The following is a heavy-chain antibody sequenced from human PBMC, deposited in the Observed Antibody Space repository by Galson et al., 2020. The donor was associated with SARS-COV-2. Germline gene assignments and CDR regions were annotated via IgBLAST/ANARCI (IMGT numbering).Heavy chain of an antibody. CDR2: IYYSGST. CDR1: GGSVSSGSYY. Sequence: SETLSLTCTVSGGSVSSGSYYWSWIRQPPGKGLEWIGYIYYSGSTNYNPSLKSRVTTSVDTSKNQFSLKLSSVTAADTAVYYCARALTDSSGWPDAFDIWGQGTMVTVSS. J-gene: IGHJ3*02. V-gene: IGHV4-61*01. D-gene: IGHD6-19*01. CDR3: ARALTDSSGWPDAFDI.